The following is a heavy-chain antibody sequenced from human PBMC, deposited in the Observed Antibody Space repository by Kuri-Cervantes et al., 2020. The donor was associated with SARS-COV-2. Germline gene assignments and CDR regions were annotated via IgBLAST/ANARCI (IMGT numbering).Heavy chain of an antibody. V-gene: IGHV1-18*04. J-gene: IGHJ3*02. D-gene: IGHD2-2*01. Sequence: ASVKVSCKASGYTFHSYDSSWVRQAPGQGLEGMGWISAYNGNTNYAQKLQGRVTITADESTSKAYMELSSLRSEDTAVYDCARLGERQGNIVLLPAARVYDAFDIWGQGTMVTVSS. CDR3: ARLGERQGNIVLLPAARVYDAFDI. CDR2: ISAYNGNT. CDR1: GYTFHSYD.